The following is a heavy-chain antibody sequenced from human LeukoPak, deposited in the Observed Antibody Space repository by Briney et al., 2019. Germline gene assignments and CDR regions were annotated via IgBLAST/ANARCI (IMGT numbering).Heavy chain of an antibody. CDR1: GYTFNNYG. V-gene: IGHV1-18*01. Sequence: ASVKVSCKASGYTFNNYGISWVRRAPGQGLEWMGWISADNGNTNYAQKFQGRVTMTRDTSISTAYMELSRLRSDDTAVYYCARDLLSAEAFDIWGQGTMVTVSS. D-gene: IGHD2/OR15-2a*01. J-gene: IGHJ3*02. CDR2: ISADNGNT. CDR3: ARDLLSAEAFDI.